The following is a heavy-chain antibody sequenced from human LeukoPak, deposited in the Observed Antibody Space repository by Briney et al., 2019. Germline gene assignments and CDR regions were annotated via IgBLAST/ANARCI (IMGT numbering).Heavy chain of an antibody. CDR3: ARGARGGYTGGHYICV. J-gene: IGHJ6*03. CDR2: IYPGDSDT. Sequence: GESLKISCKGSGYSFTSYWIGWVRQMPGKGLEWMGIIYPGDSDTRYSPSFQGQVTISADKSISTAYLQWSSLKASDTALYYCARGARGGYTGGHYICVWGEGTTVTVSS. CDR1: GYSFTSYW. V-gene: IGHV5-51*01. D-gene: IGHD1-26*01.